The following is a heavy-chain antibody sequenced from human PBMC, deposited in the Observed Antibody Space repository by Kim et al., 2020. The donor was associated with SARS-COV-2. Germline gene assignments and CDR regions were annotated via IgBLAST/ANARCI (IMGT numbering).Heavy chain of an antibody. CDR3: ARDGTYYYDSSGYYFVRGIDY. Sequence: GGSLRLSCAASGFTFSSYSMNWVRQAPGKGLEWVSSISSSSSYIYYADSVKGRFTISRDNAKNSLYLQMNSLRAEDTAVYYCARDGTYYYDSSGYYFVRGIDYWGQGTLVTVSS. CDR2: ISSSSSYI. J-gene: IGHJ4*02. V-gene: IGHV3-21*01. D-gene: IGHD3-22*01. CDR1: GFTFSSYS.